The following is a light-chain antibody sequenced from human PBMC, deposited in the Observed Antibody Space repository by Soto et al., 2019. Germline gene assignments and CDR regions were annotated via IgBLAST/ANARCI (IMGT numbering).Light chain of an antibody. V-gene: IGLV1-40*01. CDR2: VDR. CDR1: SSNIGAGYD. J-gene: IGLJ2*01. CDR3: QSYDSSLSGVV. Sequence: QSVLTQPPSVSGAPGQRVTISCTGSSSNIGAGYDVHWYQQLPGTAPKLLIYVDRNRPSGVPDRFSGSKSDTSASLAITGLQADDEADYYCQSYDSSLSGVVFGGGTKLIVL.